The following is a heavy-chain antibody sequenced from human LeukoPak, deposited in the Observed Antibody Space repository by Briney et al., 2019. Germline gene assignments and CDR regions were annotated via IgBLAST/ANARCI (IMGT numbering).Heavy chain of an antibody. Sequence: ASVKVSCKASGHTFISYDINWVRQATGQGLEWMAYMNPNSGNTGYAQTFQGRVTITWNTSTNTAYMELSSLRSDDTALYYCAREGFDVWGQGTVLTVSS. CDR1: GHTFISYD. CDR3: AREGFDV. J-gene: IGHJ3*01. V-gene: IGHV1-8*03. CDR2: MNPNSGNT.